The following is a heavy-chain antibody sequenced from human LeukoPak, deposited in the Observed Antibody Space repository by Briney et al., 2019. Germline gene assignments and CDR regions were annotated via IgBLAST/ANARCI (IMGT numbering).Heavy chain of an antibody. D-gene: IGHD5-24*01. J-gene: IGHJ4*02. CDR2: INPNSGGT. Sequence: ASVKVSRKASGYTFTGYYMHWVRQAPGQGLEWMGWINPNSGGTNYAQKFQGRVTMTRDTSISTAYMELSRLRSDDTAVYYCARDHRDGYNSRDYWGQGTLVTVSS. CDR1: GYTFTGYY. CDR3: ARDHRDGYNSRDY. V-gene: IGHV1-2*02.